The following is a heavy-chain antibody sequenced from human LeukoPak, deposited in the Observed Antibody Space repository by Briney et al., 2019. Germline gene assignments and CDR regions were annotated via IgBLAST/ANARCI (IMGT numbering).Heavy chain of an antibody. Sequence: GGSLRLSCEASGFTFSSYWTHWVRQVPGKGLVWVSRINSDGSSTSYADSVKGRFTISRDNAKNTLYLQMNSLRAEDTAVYYCAELTSMVEQYWGQGTLVTVSS. V-gene: IGHV3-74*01. J-gene: IGHJ4*02. CDR3: AELTSMVEQY. CDR2: INSDGSST. D-gene: IGHD3-10*01. CDR1: GFTFSSYW.